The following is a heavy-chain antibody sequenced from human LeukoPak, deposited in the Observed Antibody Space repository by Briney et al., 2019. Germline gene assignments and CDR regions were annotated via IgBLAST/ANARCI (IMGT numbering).Heavy chain of an antibody. CDR3: ARFHYDFWSGYYPQLPDHYYFDY. D-gene: IGHD3-3*01. J-gene: IGHJ4*02. Sequence: SETLSLTCTVSGGSISSYYWSWIRQPPGKGLEWIGYIYYSGSTNYNLSLKSRVTISVDTSKNQFSLKLSSVTAADTAVYYRARFHYDFWSGYYPQLPDHYYFDYWGQGTLVTVSS. CDR2: IYYSGST. CDR1: GGSISSYY. V-gene: IGHV4-59*01.